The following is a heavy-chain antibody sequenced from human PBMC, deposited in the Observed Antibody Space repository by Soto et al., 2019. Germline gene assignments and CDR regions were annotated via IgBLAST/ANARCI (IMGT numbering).Heavy chain of an antibody. D-gene: IGHD2-15*01. Sequence: GGSLRLSCAASVFTFSSYAMSWVRQAPGKGLEWVSFISGSGGSTNYADFVQGRFTISRDNSKNTLYLHMNSLRAEDTAVYYCAKISCSGTSCYYYYGLDVWGQGTTVTVSS. CDR3: AKISCSGTSCYYYYGLDV. CDR2: ISGSGGST. J-gene: IGHJ6*02. CDR1: VFTFSSYA. V-gene: IGHV3-23*01.